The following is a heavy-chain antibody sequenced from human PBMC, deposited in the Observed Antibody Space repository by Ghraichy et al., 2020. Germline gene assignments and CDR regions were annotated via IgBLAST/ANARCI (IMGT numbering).Heavy chain of an antibody. CDR3: AKDLRGGLRVGCADV. CDR2: ISGSGGST. V-gene: IGHV3-23*01. Sequence: GGSLRLSCAASGFTFSSYAMSWVRQAPGKGLEWVSAISGSGGSTYYADSVKGRFTISRDNSKNTLYLQMNSLRAEDTAVYYCAKDLRGGLRVGCADVWGQGTTVTVSS. D-gene: IGHD4-17*01. J-gene: IGHJ6*02. CDR1: GFTFSSYA.